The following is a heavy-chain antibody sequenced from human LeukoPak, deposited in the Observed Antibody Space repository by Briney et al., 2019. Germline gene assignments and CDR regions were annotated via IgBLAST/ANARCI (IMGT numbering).Heavy chain of an antibody. CDR3: VRHDWFDP. CDR1: GFTVSGDY. Sequence: GGSLRLSCAVSGFTVSGDYMSWVRQAPGKGLEWVSVIYSGGSTYYADSVKGRFTISRDNSKNTLYLQMNSLRVEDTAVYYCVRHDWFDPWGQGTLVTVSS. J-gene: IGHJ5*02. V-gene: IGHV3-53*01. CDR2: IYSGGST.